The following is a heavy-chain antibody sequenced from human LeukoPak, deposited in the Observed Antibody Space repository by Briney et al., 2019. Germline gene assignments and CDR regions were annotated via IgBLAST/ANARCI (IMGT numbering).Heavy chain of an antibody. CDR2: IIPIFCTA. Sequence: ASVNVSCKASGGTFSSDAIRWVRQAPGQVLEWMGWIIPIFCTANYAQKFQGRVTITADKSTSTAYMALRSLRSQDTDVYYCARAGSSSPKTSAYPWGQGTLVTVSS. D-gene: IGHD6-6*01. J-gene: IGHJ5*02. CDR1: GGTFSSDA. V-gene: IGHV1-69*06. CDR3: ARAGSSSPKTSAYP.